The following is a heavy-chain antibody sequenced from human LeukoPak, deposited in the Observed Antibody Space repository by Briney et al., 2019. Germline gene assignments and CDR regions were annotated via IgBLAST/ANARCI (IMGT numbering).Heavy chain of an antibody. CDR2: ISGGGGST. CDR3: AKDAPSMIVVVITTDAFDI. CDR1: GFTFSSYA. J-gene: IGHJ3*02. V-gene: IGHV3-23*01. Sequence: PGGSLRLSCAASGFTFSSYAMSWVRQAPGKGLEWVSAISGGGGSTYYADSVKGRFTISRDNSKNALYLQMNSLRAEDTAVYYCAKDAPSMIVVVITTDAFDIWGQGTMVTVSS. D-gene: IGHD3-22*01.